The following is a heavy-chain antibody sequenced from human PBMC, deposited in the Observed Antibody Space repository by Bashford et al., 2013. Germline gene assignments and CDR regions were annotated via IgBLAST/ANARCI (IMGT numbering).Heavy chain of an antibody. CDR3: ATFIAVSGYYYGVDV. J-gene: IGHJ6*02. V-gene: IGHV1-2*02. Sequence: SVKVSCKASGYTFSDYYLHWVRQAPGQGLEWMGWINPNPNSGATKYAEMFQGRVTMTRDTSISTAYMELTRLRSDDTAVYFCATFIAVSGYYYGVDVWGQGTTVTVSS. CDR2: INPNPNSGAT. CDR1: GYTFSDYY. D-gene: IGHD6-19*01.